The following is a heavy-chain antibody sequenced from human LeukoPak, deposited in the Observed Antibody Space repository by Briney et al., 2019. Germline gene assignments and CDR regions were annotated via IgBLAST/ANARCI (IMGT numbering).Heavy chain of an antibody. D-gene: IGHD3-22*01. CDR2: ISAYNGNT. CDR1: GYTFTSYG. CDR3: ASQTRKYCYDSSGMIY. Sequence: ASVKVSCKASGYTFTSYGISWVRQAPGQGLEWMGWISAYNGNTNYAQKLQGRVTMTTDTSTSTAYMELRSLRSDDTAVYYCASQTRKYCYDSSGMIYWGQGTLVTVSS. J-gene: IGHJ4*02. V-gene: IGHV1-18*01.